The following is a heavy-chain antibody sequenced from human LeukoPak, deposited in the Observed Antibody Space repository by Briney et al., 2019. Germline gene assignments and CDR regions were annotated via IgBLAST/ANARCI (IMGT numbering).Heavy chain of an antibody. CDR1: GYTFTSYD. CDR3: ARGRGYDSSGQYYFDY. D-gene: IGHD3-22*01. Sequence: GASVKVSCKASGYTFTSYDINWVRQATGQGLEWIGWMNPNSGNTGYAQKFQGRVTMTRNTSISTAYMELSSLRSEDTAVHYCARGRGYDSSGQYYFDYWGQGTLVTVSS. J-gene: IGHJ4*02. V-gene: IGHV1-8*01. CDR2: MNPNSGNT.